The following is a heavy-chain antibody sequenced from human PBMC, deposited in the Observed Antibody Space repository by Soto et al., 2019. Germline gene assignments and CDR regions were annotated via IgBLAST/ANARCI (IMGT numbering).Heavy chain of an antibody. CDR2: IIPILGIA. V-gene: IGHV1-69*04. Sequence: ASVKVSCKASGGTFSSYTISWVRQAPGQGLEWMGRIIPILGIANYAQKFQGRVTITADKSTSTAYMELSSLRSEDTAVYYCARDGSDHGSGYYYMDVWGKGTTVTVSS. CDR1: GGTFSSYT. D-gene: IGHD3-10*01. CDR3: ARDGSDHGSGYYYMDV. J-gene: IGHJ6*03.